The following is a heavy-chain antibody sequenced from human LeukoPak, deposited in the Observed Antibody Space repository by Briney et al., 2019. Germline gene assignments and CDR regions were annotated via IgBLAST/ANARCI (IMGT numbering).Heavy chain of an antibody. D-gene: IGHD3-3*01. V-gene: IGHV1-69*13. CDR1: GGTFSSYA. CDR3: ARDRDPTIFGVAFDY. Sequence: SVKVSCKASGGTFSSYAISWVRQAPGQGLEWMGGIIPIFGTANYAQKFQGRVTITADESTSTAYMELSGLRSEDTAVYYCARDRDPTIFGVAFDYWGKGTLVTVSS. J-gene: IGHJ4*02. CDR2: IIPIFGTA.